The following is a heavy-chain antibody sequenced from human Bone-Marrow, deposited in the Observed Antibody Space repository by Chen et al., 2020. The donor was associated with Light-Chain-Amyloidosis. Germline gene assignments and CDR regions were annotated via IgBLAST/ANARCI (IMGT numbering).Heavy chain of an antibody. CDR1: GFSFNDYA. J-gene: IGHJ5*02. CDR2: ISDSGGNT. V-gene: IGHV3-23*01. CDR3: ARDTYYYDNIDYYSWFDP. Sequence: VQLLESGGGLVRAVESMRLSCAASGFSFNDYALSWVRQAPGKGLEWVSDISDSGGNTNYADSVKGRFTISRDNSKNTLYLDMNSLRVDDTALYYCARDTYYYDNIDYYSWFDPWGQGTLVTVSS. D-gene: IGHD3-22*01.